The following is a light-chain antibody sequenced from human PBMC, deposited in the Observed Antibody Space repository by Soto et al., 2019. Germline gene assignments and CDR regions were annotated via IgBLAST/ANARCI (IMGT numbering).Light chain of an antibody. CDR2: GAS. V-gene: IGKV3-20*01. Sequence: IVLTQSPGTLSLSPGERATLSCRASQSVSSSYLAWYQQKPGQAPRLLIYGASSRATGIPDRFSGSGSGTDFTLTISRLEPEDFAVYYCQQYGSSREYTFGQGTKLEIK. CDR3: QQYGSSREYT. CDR1: QSVSSSY. J-gene: IGKJ2*01.